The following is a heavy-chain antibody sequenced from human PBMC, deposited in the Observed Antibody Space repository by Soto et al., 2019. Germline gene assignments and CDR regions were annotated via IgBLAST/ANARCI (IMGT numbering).Heavy chain of an antibody. Sequence: SGTLFLTCSVSCDSINNSRFYWAWVRQPPGEGLEWIGSIYHTGNAYYNPSLKSRVTISVDTSKNQFSLKLTSVTAADAALYYCARDFFDSSDYTTNWFDPWGQGTLVTVPS. CDR1: CDSINNSRFY. CDR2: IYHTGNA. D-gene: IGHD3-22*01. CDR3: ARDFFDSSDYTTNWFDP. V-gene: IGHV4-39*01. J-gene: IGHJ5*02.